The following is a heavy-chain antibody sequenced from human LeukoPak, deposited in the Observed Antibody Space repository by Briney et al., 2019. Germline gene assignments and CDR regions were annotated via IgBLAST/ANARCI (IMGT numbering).Heavy chain of an antibody. V-gene: IGHV4-39*07. Sequence: SETLSLTCTVSGGSISASSYSWGWIRQPPGKGLEWIGSIYYSGSTNYNPSLKSRVTMSLDKSKNQFSLQLTSLNAADTAVYYCAREAAGQWFDPWGQGTLVTVSS. CDR1: GGSISASSYS. J-gene: IGHJ5*02. D-gene: IGHD6-25*01. CDR3: AREAAGQWFDP. CDR2: IYYSGST.